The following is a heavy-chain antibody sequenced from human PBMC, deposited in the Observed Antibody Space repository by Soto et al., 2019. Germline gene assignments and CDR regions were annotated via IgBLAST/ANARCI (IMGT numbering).Heavy chain of an antibody. V-gene: IGHV4-34*01. J-gene: IGHJ5*02. CDR1: GGSSSGYF. CDR3: ARGGRIAARRGNWFDT. D-gene: IGHD6-6*01. CDR2: INHTGYT. Sequence: QVQLQQWGAGLLRPSETLSLTCAVYGGSSSGYFWSWIRQPPGKGLQWIGEINHTGYTNYNPSLKSRVTPPLAMSKTQFSGKPPSVTAPETAVYYCARGGRIAARRGNWFDTWGQGTLVTVSS.